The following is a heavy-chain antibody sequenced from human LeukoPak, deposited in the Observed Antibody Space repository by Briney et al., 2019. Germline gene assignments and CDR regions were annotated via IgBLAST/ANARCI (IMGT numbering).Heavy chain of an antibody. CDR2: ISGSGGST. D-gene: IGHD3-22*01. CDR1: GFTFSSYA. J-gene: IGHJ4*02. CDR3: AKDLPDYYYDSSAYYHSPFDY. Sequence: GGSLRLSCVASGFTFSSYAMSWVRQAPGKGLEWVSSISGSGGSTYYADSVKGRFTISRDNSKNTLYLQMKSLRAEDTAVYYCAKDLPDYYYDSSAYYHSPFDYWGQGTLVTVSS. V-gene: IGHV3-23*01.